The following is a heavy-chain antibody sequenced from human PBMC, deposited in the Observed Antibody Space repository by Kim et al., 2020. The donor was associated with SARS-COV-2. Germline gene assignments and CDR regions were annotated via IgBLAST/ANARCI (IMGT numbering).Heavy chain of an antibody. V-gene: IGHV5-10-1*01. J-gene: IGHJ5*02. Sequence: YSPSFQGHVTISADKSISPAYLQWSSLKASDTAMYYCATEAVAGGDWFDPWGQGTLVTVSS. D-gene: IGHD6-19*01. CDR3: ATEAVAGGDWFDP.